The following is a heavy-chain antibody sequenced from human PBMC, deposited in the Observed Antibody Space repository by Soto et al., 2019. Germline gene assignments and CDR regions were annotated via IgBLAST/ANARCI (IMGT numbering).Heavy chain of an antibody. V-gene: IGHV4-59*08. D-gene: IGHD3-9*01. CDR1: GGSLGSYY. CDR3: ARASALYYDILTGYSEGPLFDY. Sequence: SETLSLTCTVSGGSLGSYYWSWIRQPPGKGLEWIGYVFYTGRANYNASLKSRVSISLDTSKNQFSLKLSSVTAADTAVYYCARASALYYDILTGYSEGPLFDYWGQGTLVTVSS. CDR2: VFYTGRA. J-gene: IGHJ4*02.